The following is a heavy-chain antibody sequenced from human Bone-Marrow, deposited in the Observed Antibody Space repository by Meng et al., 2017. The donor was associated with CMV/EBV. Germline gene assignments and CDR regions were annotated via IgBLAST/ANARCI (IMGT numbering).Heavy chain of an antibody. V-gene: IGHV3-66*02. CDR1: GFTVSSNY. J-gene: IGHJ6*02. CDR3: ARDLPTFGGVSGMDV. Sequence: GESLKISCAASGFTVSSNYMSWVRQAPGKGLEWVSVIYSGGSTYYADSVKGRFTISRDNSKNTLYLQMNSLRAEDTAVYYCARDLPTFGGVSGMDVWGHGTTVTVSS. CDR2: IYSGGST. D-gene: IGHD3-16*01.